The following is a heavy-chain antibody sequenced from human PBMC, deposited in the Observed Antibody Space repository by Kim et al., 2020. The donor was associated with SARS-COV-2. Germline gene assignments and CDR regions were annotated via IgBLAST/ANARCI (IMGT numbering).Heavy chain of an antibody. CDR1: GYTFTSYY. V-gene: IGHV1-46*01. CDR2: INPSGGST. CDR3: ASQSMIVGDHDAFDI. Sequence: ASVKVSCKASGYTFTSYYMHWVRQAPGQGLEWMGIINPSGGSTSYAQKFQGRVTMTRDTSTSTVYMELSSLRSEDTAVYYCASQSMIVGDHDAFDIWGQGTMVTVSS. D-gene: IGHD3-22*01. J-gene: IGHJ3*02.